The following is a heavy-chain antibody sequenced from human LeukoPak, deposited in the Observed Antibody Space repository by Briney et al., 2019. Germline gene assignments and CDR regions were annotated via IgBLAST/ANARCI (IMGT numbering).Heavy chain of an antibody. CDR3: ARDSGTWFYLQD. D-gene: IGHD2/OR15-2a*01. Sequence: GGSRRLSCAASGFSFGSYGMHWVRQAPGKGLEWVAFIRYGGSHQFYADSVRGRFTISRDNPKNTLYLQMNSLRGEDTAVYFCARDSGTWFYLQDWGQGTLVTVSS. J-gene: IGHJ1*01. CDR1: GFSFGSYG. V-gene: IGHV3-30*02. CDR2: IRYGGSHQ.